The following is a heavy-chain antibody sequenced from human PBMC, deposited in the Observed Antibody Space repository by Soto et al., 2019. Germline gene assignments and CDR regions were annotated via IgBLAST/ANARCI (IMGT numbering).Heavy chain of an antibody. CDR2: IYYSGST. V-gene: IGHV4-39*01. CDR1: GGSISSSSYY. CDR3: ARHYVGATDYFDY. D-gene: IGHD5-12*01. Sequence: SETLSLTCTVSGGSISSSSYYWGWIRQPPGKGLEWIGSIYYSGSTYYNPSLKSRVTISVDTSKNQFSLKLSSVTAADTAVYYCARHYVGATDYFDYWGQGTLVTVSS. J-gene: IGHJ4*02.